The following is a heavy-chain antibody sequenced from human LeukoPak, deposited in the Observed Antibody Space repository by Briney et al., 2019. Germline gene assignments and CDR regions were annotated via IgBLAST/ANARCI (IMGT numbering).Heavy chain of an antibody. Sequence: GGSLRLSCAASGFTFSSYAMSWVRQAPGKGLEWVSAISGSGGSTYYADSVKGRFTISRDNSKSTLYLQMNSLRAEDTAVYYCANIYITIFGVVIPNFDYWGQGTLVTVSS. CDR2: ISGSGGST. V-gene: IGHV3-23*01. CDR1: GFTFSSYA. CDR3: ANIYITIFGVVIPNFDY. D-gene: IGHD3-3*01. J-gene: IGHJ4*02.